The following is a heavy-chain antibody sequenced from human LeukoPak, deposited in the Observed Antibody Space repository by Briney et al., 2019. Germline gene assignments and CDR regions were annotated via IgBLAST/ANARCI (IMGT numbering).Heavy chain of an antibody. J-gene: IGHJ6*03. D-gene: IGHD4-11*01. Sequence: GGSLRLSCAASGFTFSSYWMSWVRQAPGKGLEWVSAISGSGGSTYYADSVKGRFTISRDNSKNTLYLQMNSLRAEDTAVYYCAKPQSMRYYYYMDVWGKGTTVTVSS. CDR1: GFTFSSYW. CDR2: ISGSGGST. V-gene: IGHV3-23*01. CDR3: AKPQSMRYYYYMDV.